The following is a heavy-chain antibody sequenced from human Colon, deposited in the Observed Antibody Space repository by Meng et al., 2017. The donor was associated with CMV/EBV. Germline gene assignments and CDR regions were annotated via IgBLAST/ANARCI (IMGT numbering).Heavy chain of an antibody. CDR3: ARDCSVTSCYNPINSYYYFYGMDV. CDR1: GFAFSDYY. D-gene: IGHD2-2*02. V-gene: IGHV3-11*01. J-gene: IGHJ6*02. CDR2: ISGSGSAI. Sequence: GGSLRLSCAASGFAFSDYYMTWIRQAPGKGLERISYISGSGSAIYYADSVKGRFTISRDNAKSSLYLQMNSLRAKDTAVYYCARDCSVTSCYNPINSYYYFYGMDVWGQGAAVTVSS.